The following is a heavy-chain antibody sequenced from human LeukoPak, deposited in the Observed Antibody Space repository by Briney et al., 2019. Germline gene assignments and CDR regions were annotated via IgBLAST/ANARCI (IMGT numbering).Heavy chain of an antibody. V-gene: IGHV4-38-2*02. CDR1: GYSISSGFY. Sequence: PSETLSHTCTVSGYSISSGFYWGWIRQPPGKGLEWIGNVNHGGSSYYNPSLKSRVTISVDTSKNQFSLKLSSVTAADTAMYYCATDRDNYYDSTGYTRPDGFDIWGQGIMVTVSS. CDR3: ATDRDNYYDSTGYTRPDGFDI. D-gene: IGHD3-22*01. CDR2: VNHGGSS. J-gene: IGHJ3*02.